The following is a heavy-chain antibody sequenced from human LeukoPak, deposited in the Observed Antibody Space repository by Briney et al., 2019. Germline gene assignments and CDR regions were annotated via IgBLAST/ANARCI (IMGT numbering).Heavy chain of an antibody. V-gene: IGHV3-23*01. CDR3: VRDRGISFYFDY. Sequence: GGSLRLSCAASGFTFSSYAMSWVRQAPGKGLEWVSAISGSGGSTYYADSVKGRFTVSRDNAKNSLDLQMNSLRADDTAMYYCVRDRGISFYFDYWGQGTLVTVSS. D-gene: IGHD3-16*02. CDR2: ISGSGGST. CDR1: GFTFSSYA. J-gene: IGHJ4*02.